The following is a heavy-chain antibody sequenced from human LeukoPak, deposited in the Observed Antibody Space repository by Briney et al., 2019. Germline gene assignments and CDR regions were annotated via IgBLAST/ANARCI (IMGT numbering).Heavy chain of an antibody. CDR3: ANTAATV. CDR2: IGSTGGST. J-gene: IGHJ1*01. V-gene: IGHV3-64D*09. D-gene: IGHD6-13*01. Sequence: GGSLRLSCSASGFTFSSYAMYWVRQAPGKGLDYVSTIGSTGGSTGYADSVKGRFTISRDNSKNTLYLQMSSLRAEDTAVYYCANTAATVWGQGTLVTVSS. CDR1: GFTFSSYA.